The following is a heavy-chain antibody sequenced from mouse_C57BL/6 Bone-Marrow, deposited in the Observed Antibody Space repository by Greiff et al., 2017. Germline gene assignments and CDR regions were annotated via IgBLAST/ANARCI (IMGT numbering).Heavy chain of an antibody. CDR1: GYTFTSYD. D-gene: IGHD1-1*01. Sequence: QVQLQQSGPELVKPGASVKLSCKASGYTFTSYDINWVKQRPGQGLEWIGWIYPRDGSTKYNEKFKGTATLTVDTSSSTAYMELHSLTSEDSAVYFCARKAYYYGSSYYYAMDYWGQGTSVTVSS. J-gene: IGHJ4*01. CDR3: ARKAYYYGSSYYYAMDY. CDR2: IYPRDGST. V-gene: IGHV1-85*01.